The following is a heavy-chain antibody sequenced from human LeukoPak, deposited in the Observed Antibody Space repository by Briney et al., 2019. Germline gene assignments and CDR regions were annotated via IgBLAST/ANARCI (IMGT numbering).Heavy chain of an antibody. D-gene: IGHD2-21*02. CDR3: ARRLVTWYYYYMDV. Sequence: RTSETLSLTCAVYGGSFSGYYWSWIRQPPGKGLEWIREINHSGSTNCNASLKIRVAISVDTSKNQFSLKLSSVTAADTAVYYCARRLVTWYYYYMDVWGKGTTVTVSS. V-gene: IGHV4-34*01. J-gene: IGHJ6*03. CDR2: INHSGST. CDR1: GGSFSGYY.